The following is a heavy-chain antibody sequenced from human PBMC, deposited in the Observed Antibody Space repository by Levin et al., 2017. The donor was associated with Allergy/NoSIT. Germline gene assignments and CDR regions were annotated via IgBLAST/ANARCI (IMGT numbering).Heavy chain of an antibody. CDR2: IFWNDDK. D-gene: IGHD5-24*01. Sequence: SGPTLVKPTQTVTLTCSFSGFALTNGVGVGWLRQSPGRAPEWLALIFWNDDKRYRPSLRARLSITKDTSRNQVVLSMTNVDPADTATYYCVRHAPWLGNGYCFGVDAWGPGVTVRVSS. V-gene: IGHV2-5*01. J-gene: IGHJ6*02. CDR3: VRHAPWLGNGYCFGVDA. CDR1: GFALTNGVG.